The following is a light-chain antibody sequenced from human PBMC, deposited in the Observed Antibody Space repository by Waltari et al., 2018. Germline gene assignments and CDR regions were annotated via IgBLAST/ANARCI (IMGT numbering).Light chain of an antibody. CDR1: NGDIGNYNY. Sequence: QSALTQPASASGSPGQSITISCTGTNGDIGNYNYVSWYQHHPGKAPKLIIYEVNNRPSGVSNRFSGSKSGNTASLTISGLQAEDEADYYCCSFTRASTWVFGGGTKLTVL. CDR3: CSFTRASTWV. J-gene: IGLJ3*02. V-gene: IGLV2-14*01. CDR2: EVN.